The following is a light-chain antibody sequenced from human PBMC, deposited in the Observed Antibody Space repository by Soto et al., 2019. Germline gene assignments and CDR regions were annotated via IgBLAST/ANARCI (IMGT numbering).Light chain of an antibody. V-gene: IGKV1-5*03. J-gene: IGKJ1*01. CDR3: QQYDSDPWT. CDR2: KAS. CDR1: QSISTW. Sequence: DIQMTQSPSTVSASVGGRVTVTCRASQSISTWLAWYQQKVGKAPKLLIYKASSLHSGVPSRFSGSGAGTEFNLTISSLQPDDFATYYCQQYDSDPWTFGQGTKVDI.